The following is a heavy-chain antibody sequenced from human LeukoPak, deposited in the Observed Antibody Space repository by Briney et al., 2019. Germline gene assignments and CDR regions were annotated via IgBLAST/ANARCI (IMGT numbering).Heavy chain of an antibody. D-gene: IGHD3-9*01. CDR1: GFTFSSYE. Sequence: TGGSLRLSCAASGFTFSSYEMNWVRQAPGKGLEWVSYISSSGSTIYYADSVKGRFTISRDNAKNSLYLQMNSLRAEDTALYYCARGRNYDIAAGFDPXXQGTLVTVSS. V-gene: IGHV3-48*03. CDR3: ARGRNYDIAAGFDP. CDR2: ISSSGSTI. J-gene: IGHJ5*02.